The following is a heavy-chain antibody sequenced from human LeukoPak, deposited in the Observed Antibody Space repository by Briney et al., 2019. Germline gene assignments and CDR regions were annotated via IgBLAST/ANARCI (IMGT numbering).Heavy chain of an antibody. Sequence: GGSLRLSCAASGFTFSSYSMTWVRQAPGKGLEWVANIKRDGSAKYYVDSVKGRFTISRDNAKNSLYLQMNSLRVEDTAVYYCARGAQYWGQGTLVTVSS. CDR2: IKRDGSAK. V-gene: IGHV3-7*01. CDR1: GFTFSSYS. J-gene: IGHJ4*02. CDR3: ARGAQY.